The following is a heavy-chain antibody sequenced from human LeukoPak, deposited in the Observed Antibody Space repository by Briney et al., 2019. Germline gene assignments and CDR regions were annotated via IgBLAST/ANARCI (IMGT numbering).Heavy chain of an antibody. CDR3: AKDRYSSSWSRIDY. CDR2: ISYDGSNK. V-gene: IGHV3-30*18. CDR1: GVTFSSYG. Sequence: GGSLRLSCAASGVTFSSYGMHWVRQAPGKGLEWVAVISYDGSNKYYADSVKGRFTISRDNSKNTLYLQMNSLRAEDTAVYYCAKDRYSSSWSRIDYWGQGTLVTVSS. D-gene: IGHD6-13*01. J-gene: IGHJ4*02.